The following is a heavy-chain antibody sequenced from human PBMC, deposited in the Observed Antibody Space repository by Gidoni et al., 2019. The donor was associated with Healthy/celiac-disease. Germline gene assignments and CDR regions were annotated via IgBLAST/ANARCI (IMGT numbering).Heavy chain of an antibody. CDR1: GFTFPTYS. V-gene: IGHV3-21*01. Sequence: EVQLVESGGGLVKPVVSLRLSCPASGFTFPTYSMNWVRQAPGKGLEWVSSISSSSSYIYYADSVKGRFTISRDNAKNSLYLQMNSLRAEDTAVYYCARVGCGGDCYAFDAFDIWGQGTMVTVSS. J-gene: IGHJ3*02. CDR3: ARVGCGGDCYAFDAFDI. CDR2: ISSSSSYI. D-gene: IGHD2-21*02.